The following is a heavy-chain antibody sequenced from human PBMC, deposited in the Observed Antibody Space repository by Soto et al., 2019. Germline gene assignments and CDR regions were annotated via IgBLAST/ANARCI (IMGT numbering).Heavy chain of an antibody. V-gene: IGHV1-46*03. CDR3: AREQRVVVAATLDF. D-gene: IGHD2-15*01. Sequence: QVQLGQSGAEVKKPGASVKVSCRPSGYTFTTYYLPGVRQAPGQGLEGMGIFNPSGGSTSYAQKFQGRVTMTRDTSTSTVYMELSSLRSEDTAVYYCAREQRVVVAATLDFWGQGTLVTVSS. J-gene: IGHJ4*02. CDR1: GYTFTTYY. CDR2: FNPSGGST.